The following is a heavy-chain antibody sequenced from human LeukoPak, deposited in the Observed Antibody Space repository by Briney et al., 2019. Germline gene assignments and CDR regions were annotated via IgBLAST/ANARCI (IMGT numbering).Heavy chain of an antibody. J-gene: IGHJ4*02. V-gene: IGHV1-46*01. CDR1: GYTFTSYG. D-gene: IGHD6-6*01. CDR3: ARDLSQQLVVDY. CDR2: INPSGGST. Sequence: ASVKVSCKASGYTFTSYGISWVRQAPGQGLEWMGIINPSGGSTSYAQKFQGRVTMTRDTSTSTVYMELSSLRSEDTAVYYCARDLSQQLVVDYWGQGTLVTVSS.